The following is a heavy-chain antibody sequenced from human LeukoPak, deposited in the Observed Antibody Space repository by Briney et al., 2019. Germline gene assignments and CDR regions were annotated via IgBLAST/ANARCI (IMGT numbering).Heavy chain of an antibody. CDR1: GFTFSSSA. Sequence: GGSLRLSCAASGFTFSSSAMSWVRQAPGKGLEWVSVIYSGGSTYYADSVKGRFTISRDNSKNTLYLQMNSLRAEDTAVYYCARLARDGYPGYYYYYMDVWGKGTTVTISS. CDR2: IYSGGST. V-gene: IGHV3-53*01. CDR3: ARLARDGYPGYYYYYMDV. J-gene: IGHJ6*03. D-gene: IGHD5-24*01.